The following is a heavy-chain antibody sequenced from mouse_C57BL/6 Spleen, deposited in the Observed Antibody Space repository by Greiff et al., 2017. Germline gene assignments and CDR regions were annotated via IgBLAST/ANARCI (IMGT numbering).Heavy chain of an antibody. V-gene: IGHV3-6*01. Sequence: VQLKESGPGLVKPSQSLSLTCSVTGYSITSGYYWNWIRQFPGNKLEWMGYISYDGSNNSNPSLKNRISITRDTSKNQFFLKLNSVTTEDTATYYCATWSNSFAYWGQGTLVTVSA. CDR2: ISYDGSN. J-gene: IGHJ3*01. D-gene: IGHD2-5*01. CDR1: GYSITSGYY. CDR3: ATWSNSFAY.